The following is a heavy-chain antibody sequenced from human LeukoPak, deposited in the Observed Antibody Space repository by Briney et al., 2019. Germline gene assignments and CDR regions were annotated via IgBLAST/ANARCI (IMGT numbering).Heavy chain of an antibody. D-gene: IGHD3-22*01. Sequence: ASVKVSCKASGGTFSSYAISWVRQAPGQGLEWMGGIIPIFGTANYAQKFQGRVTITADESTSTAYMELSSLRSEDTAVYYCARSVEGDSSGLIDYWGQGTLVTVSS. CDR1: GGTFSSYA. J-gene: IGHJ4*02. CDR3: ARSVEGDSSGLIDY. CDR2: IIPIFGTA. V-gene: IGHV1-69*13.